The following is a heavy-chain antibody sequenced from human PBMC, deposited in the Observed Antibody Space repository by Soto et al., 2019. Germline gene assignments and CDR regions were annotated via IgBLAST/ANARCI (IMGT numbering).Heavy chain of an antibody. J-gene: IGHJ3*02. D-gene: IGHD3-22*01. V-gene: IGHV1-69*01. Sequence: GXSVKVSCKASGGTFSSYAISWVRQAPGQGLEWMGGIIPIFGTANYAQKFQGRVTITADESTSTAYMELSSLRSEDTAVYYCARGRGSRDYYDSSGYGGDDAFDIWGQGTMVTVSS. CDR1: GGTFSSYA. CDR2: IIPIFGTA. CDR3: ARGRGSRDYYDSSGYGGDDAFDI.